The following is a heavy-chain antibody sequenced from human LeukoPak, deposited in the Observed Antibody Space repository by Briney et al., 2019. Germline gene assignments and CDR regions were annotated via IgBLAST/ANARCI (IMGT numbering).Heavy chain of an antibody. CDR2: VTGEGSS. CDR3: VRESSGYAY. J-gene: IGHJ4*02. D-gene: IGHD3-22*01. V-gene: IGHV3-74*01. Sequence: GGSLRLSCAASGFTFSNYWMHWVRQHPGKEPVWVARVTGEGSSIYADSVKGRFTISRDNAKNRVSLQMNSLRVEDTGVYYCVRESSGYAYWGQGTLVTVSS. CDR1: GFTFSNYW.